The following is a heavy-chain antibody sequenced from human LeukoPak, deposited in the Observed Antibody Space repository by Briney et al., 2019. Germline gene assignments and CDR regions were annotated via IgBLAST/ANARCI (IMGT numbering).Heavy chain of an antibody. Sequence: GGSLRLSCAASGFTFSSYSMNWVRQAPGKGLEWVSSISSSSSYIYYADSVKGRFTISRDNAKNSLYLQMNSSRAEDTAVYYCARRVIHNMDVWCKGTTVTVSS. D-gene: IGHD3-16*02. CDR1: GFTFSSYS. J-gene: IGHJ6*03. V-gene: IGHV3-21*01. CDR3: ARRVIHNMDV. CDR2: ISSSSSYI.